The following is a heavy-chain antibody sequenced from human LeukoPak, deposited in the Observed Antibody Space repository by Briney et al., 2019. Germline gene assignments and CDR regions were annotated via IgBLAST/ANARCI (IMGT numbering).Heavy chain of an antibody. J-gene: IGHJ4*02. CDR2: INWNGDST. V-gene: IGHV3-20*04. Sequence: PGGSLRLSCAASGFTFDDYGMSWVRQAPGKGLEWVSNINWNGDSTGYADSVKGRFTISRDNSKNTLYLQMNSLRAEDTAVYYCAPAGNFDYWGQGTLVTVSS. D-gene: IGHD6-19*01. CDR1: GFTFDDYG. CDR3: APAGNFDY.